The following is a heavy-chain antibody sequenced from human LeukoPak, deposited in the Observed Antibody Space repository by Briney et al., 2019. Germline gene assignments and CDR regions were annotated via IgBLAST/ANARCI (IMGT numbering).Heavy chain of an antibody. CDR1: GFTFSTYG. V-gene: IGHV3-33*01. Sequence: GGSLRLSCEASGFTFSTYGMRWVRQAPGKGLEWLAVIWYDGSNKNYADSVKGRFTISRDNSKNTLYLQMNSLRAEDTAVYYCARGGRTTWHGMDVWGQGTTVTVSS. D-gene: IGHD4-17*01. J-gene: IGHJ6*02. CDR2: IWYDGSNK. CDR3: ARGGRTTWHGMDV.